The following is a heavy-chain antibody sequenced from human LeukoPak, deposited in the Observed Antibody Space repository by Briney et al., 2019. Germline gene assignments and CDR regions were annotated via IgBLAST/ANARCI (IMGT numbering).Heavy chain of an antibody. CDR2: ISSSSSYI. CDR3: ATSIVATEIDY. CDR1: GFTFSSCS. V-gene: IGHV3-21*01. D-gene: IGHD5-12*01. Sequence: PGGSLRLSCAASGFTFSSCSMNWVRQAPGKGLEWVSSISSSSSYIYYADSVKGRFTISRDNAKNSLYLQMNSLRAKDTAVYYCATSIVATEIDYWGQGTLVTVSS. J-gene: IGHJ4*02.